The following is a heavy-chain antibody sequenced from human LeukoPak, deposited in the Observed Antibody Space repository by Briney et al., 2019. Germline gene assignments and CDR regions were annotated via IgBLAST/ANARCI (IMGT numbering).Heavy chain of an antibody. CDR1: GFTFSSYS. CDR2: ISSSSSTI. J-gene: IGHJ4*02. Sequence: PGGSLRLSCAASGFTFSSYSMNWVRQAPGKGLEWVSYISSSSSTIYYADSVKGRFTISRDNAKNSLNLQMNSLRAEDTAVYYCARERLSSSSLWWGQGTLVTVSS. CDR3: ARERLSSSSLW. D-gene: IGHD6-6*01. V-gene: IGHV3-48*01.